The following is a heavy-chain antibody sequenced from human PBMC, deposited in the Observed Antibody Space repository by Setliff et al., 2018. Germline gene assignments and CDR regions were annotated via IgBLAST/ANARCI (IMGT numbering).Heavy chain of an antibody. CDR3: AKELIEVMMTGLEF. D-gene: IGHD3-22*01. J-gene: IGHJ4*02. Sequence: PGGSLRLSCGASGFTYNNCWVSWVRQAPGKGLEWLASINPDGSEKYYVDSVRGRFTISRDNSKNTVYLQMNSLRPEDTAVYYCAKELIEVMMTGLEFWGQGTMVTVSS. V-gene: IGHV3-7*01. CDR2: INPDGSEK. CDR1: GFTYNNCW.